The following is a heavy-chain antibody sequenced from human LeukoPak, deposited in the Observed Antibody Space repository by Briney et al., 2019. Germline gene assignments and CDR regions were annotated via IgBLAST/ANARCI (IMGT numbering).Heavy chain of an antibody. CDR2: INSDGSST. CDR1: GFTFSTYW. D-gene: IGHD2-21*01. Sequence: GGSLRLSRAASGFTFSTYWMHWVRQAPKKGLVWVSRINSDGSSTDYADSVKGRFTISRDNAKNTLYLQMNSLRAEDTAMYYCARDVVEGPYYFDYWGQGTLVTVSS. J-gene: IGHJ4*02. CDR3: ARDVVEGPYYFDY. V-gene: IGHV3-74*01.